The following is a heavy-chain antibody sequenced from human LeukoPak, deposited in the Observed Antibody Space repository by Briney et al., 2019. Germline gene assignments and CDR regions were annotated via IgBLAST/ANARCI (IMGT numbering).Heavy chain of an antibody. J-gene: IGHJ6*02. D-gene: IGHD2-2*01. CDR3: ARGLGGDCSSTSCYRNYYYYGMDV. CDR1: GGSISSYY. V-gene: IGHV4-4*07. CDR2: IYTSGST. Sequence: SETLSLTCTVSGGSISSYYWSWIRPPAGQGLEWIGRIYTSGSTNYNPSLKSRVTMSVDTSKNQFSLKLSSVTAADTAVYYCARGLGGDCSSTSCYRNYYYYGMDVWGQGTTVTVSS.